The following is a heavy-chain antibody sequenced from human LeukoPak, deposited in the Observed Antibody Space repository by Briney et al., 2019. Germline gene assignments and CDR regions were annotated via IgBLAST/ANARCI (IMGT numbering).Heavy chain of an antibody. CDR3: ATGYSSTWYYFDY. CDR2: IYHSGST. CDR1: GDSISSYY. D-gene: IGHD6-13*01. J-gene: IGHJ4*02. V-gene: IGHV4-59*01. Sequence: SETLSLTCTVSGDSISSYYWSWIRQPPGKGLEWIGYIYHSGSTNYNPPLKSRVTISADTSKDQFSLKLASVTAAGTAVYYCATGYSSTWYYFDYWGQGTLVTVSS.